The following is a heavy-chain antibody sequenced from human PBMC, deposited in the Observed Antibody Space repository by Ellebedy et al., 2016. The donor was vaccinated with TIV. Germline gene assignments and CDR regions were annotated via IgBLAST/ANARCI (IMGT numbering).Heavy chain of an antibody. CDR3: AKDPALVYDTSYYYLDF. D-gene: IGHD3-22*01. J-gene: IGHJ4*02. V-gene: IGHV3-23*01. CDR2: ISGSGAAT. CDR1: GFTFSSHA. Sequence: GESLKISCGASGFTFSSHAMSWVRQAPGKGLEWVSSISGSGAATYYADSVKGRFAISRDNFKNTLYLQMESLRAEDTAVYYCAKDPALVYDTSYYYLDFWGQGTLVTVSS.